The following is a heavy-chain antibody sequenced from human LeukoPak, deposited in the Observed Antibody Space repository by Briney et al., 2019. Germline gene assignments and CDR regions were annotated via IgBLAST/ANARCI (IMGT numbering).Heavy chain of an antibody. CDR3: AKITPGYSSSWYSDYYYYMDV. Sequence: PGGSLRLSCAASGFTLSSYAMSWVRQAPGKGLEWVSAISVSGNTYHADSVKGRFTISRDNSKNTLYLQMNSLRAEDTAVYYCAKITPGYSSSWYSDYYYYMDVWGKGTTVTISS. CDR1: GFTLSSYA. CDR2: ISVSGNT. J-gene: IGHJ6*03. V-gene: IGHV3-23*01. D-gene: IGHD6-13*01.